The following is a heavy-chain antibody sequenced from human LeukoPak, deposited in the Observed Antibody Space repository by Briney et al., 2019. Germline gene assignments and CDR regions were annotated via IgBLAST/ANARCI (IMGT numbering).Heavy chain of an antibody. J-gene: IGHJ4*02. CDR2: IYTSGST. V-gene: IGHV4-4*07. D-gene: IGHD6-13*01. Sequence: SETLSLTCTVSGGSISSYYWSWIRQPAGKGLEWIGRIYTSGSTNYNPSLKSRVTISVETSKNEFSLKLRSVTAADTAVYYCARVTGYRIEDYFDYWGQGTLVAVSS. CDR1: GGSISSYY. CDR3: ARVTGYRIEDYFDY.